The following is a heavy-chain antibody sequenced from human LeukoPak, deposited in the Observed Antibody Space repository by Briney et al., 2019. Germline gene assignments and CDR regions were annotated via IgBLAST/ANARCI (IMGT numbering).Heavy chain of an antibody. CDR1: GGSISSGGYS. CDR2: IYHSGST. CDR3: VRGAKYFDL. Sequence: PSETLSLTCAVSGGSISSGGYSWSWIRQPPGKGLEWIGYIYHSGSTYYNPSLKSRVTISVDRSKTQFSLKLSSVTAADTAVYYCVRGAKYFDLWGRGTLVTVSS. D-gene: IGHD1-26*01. J-gene: IGHJ2*01. V-gene: IGHV4-30-2*01.